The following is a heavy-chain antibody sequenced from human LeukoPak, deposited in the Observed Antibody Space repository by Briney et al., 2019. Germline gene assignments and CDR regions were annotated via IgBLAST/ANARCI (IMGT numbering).Heavy chain of an antibody. CDR1: GYTFTGYY. CDR3: ARDMGSSWYGSAFDI. Sequence: ASVKVSFKASGYTFTGYYMHWVRQAPGQGLEWMGWINPNSGGTNYAQKFQGRVTMTRDTSISTAYMELSRLRSDDTAVYYCARDMGSSWYGSAFDIWGQGTMVTVSS. V-gene: IGHV1-2*02. D-gene: IGHD6-13*01. CDR2: INPNSGGT. J-gene: IGHJ3*02.